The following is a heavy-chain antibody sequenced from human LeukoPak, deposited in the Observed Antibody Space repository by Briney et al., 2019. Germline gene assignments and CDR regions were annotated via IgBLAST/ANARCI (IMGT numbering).Heavy chain of an antibody. CDR1: GFTFSSYG. CDR2: IQSDGSDQ. Sequence: GGSLRLSCAASGFTFSSYGMHWVRQAPGKGLERVAFIQSDGSDQYYADSVKGRLSISRDNSKNTLYLQMNSLRTEDTAVYYCAKRDGYNSGPFDYWGQGTLVTVPS. V-gene: IGHV3-30*02. J-gene: IGHJ4*02. CDR3: AKRDGYNSGPFDY. D-gene: IGHD5-24*01.